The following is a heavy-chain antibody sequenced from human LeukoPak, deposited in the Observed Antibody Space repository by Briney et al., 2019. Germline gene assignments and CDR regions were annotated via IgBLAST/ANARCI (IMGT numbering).Heavy chain of an antibody. D-gene: IGHD3-22*01. V-gene: IGHV1-8*01. CDR3: ARGPARYYYDSSGYYPHDAFDI. CDR2: MNPNSGNT. Sequence: ASVTVSCKASGYTFTSYDINWVRQAPGQGLEWMGWMNPNSGNTGYAQKFQGRVTMTRNTSISTAYMELSSLRSEDTAVYYCARGPARYYYDSSGYYPHDAFDIWGQGTMVTVSS. J-gene: IGHJ3*02. CDR1: GYTFTSYD.